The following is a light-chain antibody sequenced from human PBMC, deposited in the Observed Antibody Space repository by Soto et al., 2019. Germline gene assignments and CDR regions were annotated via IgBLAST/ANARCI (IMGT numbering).Light chain of an antibody. CDR2: GAS. CDR1: QSISSN. V-gene: IGKV3-15*01. Sequence: EIVMTQSPATLSVSPGERDTLSCRASQSISSNLAWYQQKPGQAPRLLIYGASTRATGIPATFSGSGSGTELTLTISSLQSEDFAVYYCQQYNNWPFTFGPGTKVDIK. J-gene: IGKJ3*01. CDR3: QQYNNWPFT.